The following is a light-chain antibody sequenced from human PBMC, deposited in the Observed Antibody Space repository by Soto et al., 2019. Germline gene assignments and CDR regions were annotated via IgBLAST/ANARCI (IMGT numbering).Light chain of an antibody. Sequence: QAVVTQPASVSGSPGQSVTISCTGSSSDIGNYNYVSWYQQHAGKVPKLILYEVSHRPSGVSHRFSGSKSGNTASLTISGLQAEDEADYYCSSYVSGETAVAFGGGTKVTVL. CDR2: EVS. CDR3: SSYVSGETAVA. J-gene: IGLJ2*01. CDR1: SSDIGNYNY. V-gene: IGLV2-14*01.